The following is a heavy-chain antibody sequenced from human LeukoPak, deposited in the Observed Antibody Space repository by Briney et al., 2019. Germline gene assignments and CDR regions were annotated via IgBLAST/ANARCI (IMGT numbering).Heavy chain of an antibody. CDR3: AKELPNYDFWSGSERGRGMDV. D-gene: IGHD3-3*01. J-gene: IGHJ6*02. CDR1: GFTFDDYA. CDR2: ISWNSGSI. V-gene: IGHV3-9*01. Sequence: LAGGSLRLSCAASGFTFDDYAMHWVRQAPGKGLEWVSGISWNSGSIGYADSVKGRFTISRDNAKNSLYLQMNSLRAEDTALYYCAKELPNYDFWSGSERGRGMDVWGQGTTVTVSS.